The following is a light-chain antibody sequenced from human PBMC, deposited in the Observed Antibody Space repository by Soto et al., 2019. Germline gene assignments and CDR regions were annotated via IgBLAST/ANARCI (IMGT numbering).Light chain of an antibody. CDR2: GAS. J-gene: IGKJ2*01. CDR1: QTVGSSF. Sequence: EIVLTQSPGTLSLSPGDGATLSCRASQTVGSSFLGWYQQKPGQAPRLIMYGASNRATGIPDRVTGRGDGTDFTPAISRLDPGDFAVYYCHHYGGSQYTFGQGTKLEI. V-gene: IGKV3-20*01. CDR3: HHYGGSQYT.